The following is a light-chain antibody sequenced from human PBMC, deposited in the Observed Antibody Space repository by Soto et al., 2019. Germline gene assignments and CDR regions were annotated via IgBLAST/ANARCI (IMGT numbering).Light chain of an antibody. CDR1: DNIDTW. V-gene: IGKV1-39*01. Sequence: IQMTQSPSTVSASVGDRAAITCRASDNIDTWVAWYQQKPGKAPRLLIYSATNLYSGVPSRFSGSDAVTDFTLTISSLQPEDFATYFCQQSYSIPHTFGQGTKVDIK. CDR3: QQSYSIPHT. J-gene: IGKJ2*01. CDR2: SAT.